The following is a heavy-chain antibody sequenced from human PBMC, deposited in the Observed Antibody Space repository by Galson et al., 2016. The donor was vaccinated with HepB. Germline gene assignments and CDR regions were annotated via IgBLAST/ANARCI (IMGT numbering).Heavy chain of an antibody. J-gene: IGHJ4*02. CDR2: IRSKTDGGTT. CDR1: GFTVTNAW. Sequence: SLRLSCAASGFTVTNAWMSWVRQAPGKGLEWVGRIRSKTDGGTTDYGAPVKGRITISRDDSKNTLYLQINNLKTEDTAVYYCTTVGIALPNTDNWGQGTVVTVSS. D-gene: IGHD6-13*01. CDR3: TTVGIALPNTDN. V-gene: IGHV3-15*01.